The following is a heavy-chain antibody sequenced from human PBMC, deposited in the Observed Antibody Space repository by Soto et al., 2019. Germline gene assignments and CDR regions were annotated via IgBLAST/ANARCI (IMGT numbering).Heavy chain of an antibody. Sequence: TGARSCTVPGVSIVSISWSWTRQPTGKGLEWIGYIYYSGSTNYNPSLKSRVTISVDTSKNQFSLKLRSVTAADTAVYYCARGATVTAPGRAFDICGQGTFVNLSS. CDR2: IYYSGST. CDR3: ARGATVTAPGRAFDI. V-gene: IGHV4-59*01. CDR1: GVSIVSIS. D-gene: IGHD2-21*02. J-gene: IGHJ3*02.